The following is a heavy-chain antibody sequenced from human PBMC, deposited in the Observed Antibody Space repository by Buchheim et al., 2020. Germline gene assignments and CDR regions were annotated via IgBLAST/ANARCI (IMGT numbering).Heavy chain of an antibody. CDR1: GFTFSSYA. CDR2: ISYDGSNK. Sequence: QVQLVESGGGVVQPGRSLRLSCAASGFTFSSYAMHWVRQAPGKGLEWVAVISYDGSNKYYADSVKGRFTISRDNSKNTLYLQMNSLRAEDTAVYYCAKDLSYLALYYYYGMDVWGQGTT. CDR3: AKDLSYLALYYYYGMDV. D-gene: IGHD3-16*02. J-gene: IGHJ6*02. V-gene: IGHV3-30-3*01.